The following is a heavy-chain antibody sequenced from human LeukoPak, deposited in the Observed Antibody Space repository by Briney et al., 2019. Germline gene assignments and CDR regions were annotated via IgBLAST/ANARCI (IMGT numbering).Heavy chain of an antibody. D-gene: IGHD3-9*01. CDR3: ARPMPYYDILTGYSFYFDY. CDR1: GGSISSSSYY. V-gene: IGHV4-39*01. Sequence: SETLSLTCTVSGGSISSSSYYWGWIRQPPGTGLEWIGSIYYSGSTYYNPSLKSRVTISVDTSKNQFSLKLSSVTAADTAVYYCARPMPYYDILTGYSFYFDYWGQGTLVTVSS. CDR2: IYYSGST. J-gene: IGHJ4*02.